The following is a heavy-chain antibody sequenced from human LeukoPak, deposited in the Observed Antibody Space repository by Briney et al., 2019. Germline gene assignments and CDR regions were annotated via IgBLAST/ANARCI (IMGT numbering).Heavy chain of an antibody. Sequence: PSETLSLTCTVSGGSISSGDYYWSWIRQPPGKGLEWIGSIYYSGSTYYNPSLKSRVTISVDTSKNQFSLKLSSVTAADTAVYYCARGHIVVVFIDYWGQGTLVTVSS. J-gene: IGHJ4*02. V-gene: IGHV4-39*07. CDR1: GGSISSGDYY. CDR2: IYYSGST. CDR3: ARGHIVVVFIDY. D-gene: IGHD3-22*01.